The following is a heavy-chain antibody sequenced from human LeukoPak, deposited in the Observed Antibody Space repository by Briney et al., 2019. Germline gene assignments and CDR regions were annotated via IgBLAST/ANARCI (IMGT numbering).Heavy chain of an antibody. V-gene: IGHV1-18*01. CDR3: ARDLHRYSSSSCDAFDI. J-gene: IGHJ3*02. D-gene: IGHD6-6*01. CDR1: GYTFTSYG. Sequence: GASVKVSCKASGYTFTSYGISWVRQAPGQGLEWMGWISAYNGNTNYAQKLQGRVTMTTDTSTSTAYMELRSLRSDDTAMYYCARDLHRYSSSSCDAFDIWGQGTMVTVSS. CDR2: ISAYNGNT.